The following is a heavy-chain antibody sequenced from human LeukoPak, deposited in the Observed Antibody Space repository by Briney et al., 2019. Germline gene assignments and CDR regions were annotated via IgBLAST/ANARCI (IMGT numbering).Heavy chain of an antibody. J-gene: IGHJ3*02. V-gene: IGHV4-59*01. CDR1: GGSISSYY. CDR3: ARPSYYYDSSGYPVDAFDI. CDR2: IYYSGIS. D-gene: IGHD3-22*01. Sequence: SETLSLTCTVSGGSISSYYWSWIRQPPGKGLEWIGYIYYSGISNYTPSLKGRVTISVDTSKNQFSLKLSSVTAADTAVYYCARPSYYYDSSGYPVDAFDIWGQGTMVTVSS.